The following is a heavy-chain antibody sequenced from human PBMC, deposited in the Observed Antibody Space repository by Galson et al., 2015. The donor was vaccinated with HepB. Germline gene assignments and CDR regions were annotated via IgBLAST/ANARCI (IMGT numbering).Heavy chain of an antibody. D-gene: IGHD3-22*01. J-gene: IGHJ2*01. CDR3: AKEAAVQIVVVITSWYFDL. CDR1: GFTFGSYW. Sequence: SLRLSCAASGFTFGSYWMSWVRQAPGKGLEWVANIKQDGSEKYYADSVKGRFTISRDNSKNTLYLQMNSLRAEDTAVYYCAKEAAVQIVVVITSWYFDLWGRGSLVTVSS. CDR2: IKQDGSEK. V-gene: IGHV3-7*04.